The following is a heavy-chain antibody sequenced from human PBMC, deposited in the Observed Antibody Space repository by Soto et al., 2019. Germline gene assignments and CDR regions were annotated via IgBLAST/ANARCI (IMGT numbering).Heavy chain of an antibody. V-gene: IGHV4-59*02. D-gene: IGHD6-13*01. J-gene: IGHJ5*02. CDR1: GGSVCSYY. CDR2: IYYSGST. Sequence: PLEAASITCTVCGGSVCSYYWSGIRQPPGKGLEWIGYIYYSGSTNYNPSLKSRVTISVDTSKNQFSLKLSSVTAADTAVYYCARAGQQLLWFDPCGQGTLVTVSS. CDR3: ARAGQQLLWFDP.